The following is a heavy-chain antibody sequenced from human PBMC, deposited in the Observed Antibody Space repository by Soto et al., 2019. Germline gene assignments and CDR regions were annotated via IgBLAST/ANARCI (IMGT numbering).Heavy chain of an antibody. CDR3: APGGGGNNL. V-gene: IGHV3-30-3*01. CDR1: GFTFSSYA. D-gene: IGHD2-15*01. Sequence: QVQLVESGGGVVQPGRSLRLSCAASGFTFSSYAMHWVRQAPGKGLEWVAVISYDGSNKYYADSVKGRFTISRDNSKNTLYLQMNSLRAEDTAVYYCAPGGGGNNLGGQGTLVTVSS. J-gene: IGHJ4*02. CDR2: ISYDGSNK.